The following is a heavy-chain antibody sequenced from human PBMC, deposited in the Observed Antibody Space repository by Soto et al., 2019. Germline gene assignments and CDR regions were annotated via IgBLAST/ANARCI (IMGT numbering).Heavy chain of an antibody. Sequence: GGSLRLSCAASGFTFSSYSMNWVRQAPGKGLEWVSSISSASSYTYYADSVKGRFTISRDNAKNSLFLQMNSLRAEDTAVYYCARVKTGSAAGIGSPADYWGQGTLVTVSS. D-gene: IGHD6-13*01. J-gene: IGHJ4*02. V-gene: IGHV3-21*01. CDR1: GFTFSSYS. CDR3: ARVKTGSAAGIGSPADY. CDR2: ISSASSYT.